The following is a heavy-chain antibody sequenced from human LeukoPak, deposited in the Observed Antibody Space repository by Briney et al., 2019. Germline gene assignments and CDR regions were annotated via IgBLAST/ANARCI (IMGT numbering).Heavy chain of an antibody. J-gene: IGHJ4*02. CDR3: ATSHDSSGHN. CDR2: IRQDGGLK. CDR1: GFAISNFW. V-gene: IGHV3-7*01. Sequence: GGSLRLSCAASGFAISNFWMSWVRQAPGKGLEWVGNIRQDGGLKFYVASVKGRFTISRDNAKNSLYLQMNSLIAEDTAVYYCATSHDSSGHNWGQGTLVTVSS. D-gene: IGHD3-22*01.